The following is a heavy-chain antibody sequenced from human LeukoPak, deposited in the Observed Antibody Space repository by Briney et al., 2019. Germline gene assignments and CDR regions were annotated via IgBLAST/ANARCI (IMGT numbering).Heavy chain of an antibody. CDR2: ISSSGGST. D-gene: IGHD6-6*01. CDR3: AKMSYSSSSFFDY. Sequence: GGSLRLSCAASGFTFDDYGMNWVRQAPGKGLEGVSAISSSGGSTYYADSVKGRFTISRDNSKNTLYVQMNSLRAEDTAVCHCAKMSYSSSSFFDYWGQGTLVTVSS. J-gene: IGHJ4*02. V-gene: IGHV3-23*01. CDR1: GFTFDDYG.